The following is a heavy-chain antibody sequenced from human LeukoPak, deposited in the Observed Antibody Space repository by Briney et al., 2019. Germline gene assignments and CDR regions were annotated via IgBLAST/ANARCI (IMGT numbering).Heavy chain of an antibody. CDR3: ARVSLAVADTLDY. CDR1: GYTFTSYY. D-gene: IGHD6-19*01. J-gene: IGHJ4*02. Sequence: ASVKVSCKASGYTFTSYYMHWVRQAPGQGLEWMGIINPSGGSTSYAQKFQGRVTMTRDTSISTTYMELSRLRSDDTAVYYCARVSLAVADTLDYWGQGTLVTVSS. CDR2: INPSGGST. V-gene: IGHV1-46*01.